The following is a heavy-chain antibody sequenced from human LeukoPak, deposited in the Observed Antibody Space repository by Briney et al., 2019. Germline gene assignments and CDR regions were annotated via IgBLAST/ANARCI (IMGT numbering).Heavy chain of an antibody. J-gene: IGHJ4*02. Sequence: TLPVTCAISGDSVSSNSAAWNWTRQSPSRGLEWLGRTYYRSKWYNEYAVSVESRISINPDTSKNQFSLQLNSVTPEDAAVYYCARGYCSTHSCYHFDYWGKGTLVPVSS. CDR1: GDSVSSNSAA. D-gene: IGHD2-2*01. CDR2: TYYRSKWYN. V-gene: IGHV6-1*01. CDR3: ARGYCSTHSCYHFDY.